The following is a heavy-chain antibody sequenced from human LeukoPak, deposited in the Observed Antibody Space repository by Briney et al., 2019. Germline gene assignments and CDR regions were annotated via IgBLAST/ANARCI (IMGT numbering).Heavy chain of an antibody. CDR2: IYYSGST. CDR3: ASLTLWLGESLYFDY. Sequence: SETLSLTCTVSGGSISSSSYYWGWIRQPPGKGLEWIGSIYYSGSTYYNPSLKSRVTISVDTSKNQFSLKLSSVTAADTAVYYCASLTLWLGESLYFDYWGQGTLVTVSS. D-gene: IGHD3-10*01. J-gene: IGHJ4*02. CDR1: GGSISSSSYY. V-gene: IGHV4-39*01.